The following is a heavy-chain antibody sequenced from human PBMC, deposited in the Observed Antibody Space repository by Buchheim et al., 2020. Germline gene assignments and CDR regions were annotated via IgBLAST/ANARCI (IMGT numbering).Heavy chain of an antibody. J-gene: IGHJ4*02. CDR1: GFTFSSYA. CDR2: ISYDGSNK. CDR3: ARGDDYFGFFDY. V-gene: IGHV3-30-3*01. Sequence: QVQLVESGGGVVQPGRSLRLSCAASGFTFSSYAMHWVRQAPGKGLEWVAVISYDGSNKYYADSVKGRFTISRASSKNTLYLQMNSLRAEDTAVYYCARGDDYFGFFDYWGQGTL. D-gene: IGHD2/OR15-2a*01.